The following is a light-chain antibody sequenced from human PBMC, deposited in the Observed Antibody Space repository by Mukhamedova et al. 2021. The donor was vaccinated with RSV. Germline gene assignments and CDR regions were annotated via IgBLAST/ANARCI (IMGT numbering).Light chain of an antibody. Sequence: WYQRRVHGRAPKRLIFAASSLQSGVPSRFSGSGSGTEFTLTISSLQPEDFATYYCLQHDSYPRTFGQGTKVEIK. J-gene: IGKJ1*01. V-gene: IGKV1-17*01. CDR3: LQHDSYPRT. CDR2: AAS.